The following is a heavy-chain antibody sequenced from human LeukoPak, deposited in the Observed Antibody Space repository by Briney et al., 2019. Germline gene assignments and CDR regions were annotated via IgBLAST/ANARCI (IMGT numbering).Heavy chain of an antibody. Sequence: PGGSLRLSCAASGLTFSSYVMSWVRQAPGKGLEWVSAISGSGGSTYYADSVKGRFTISRDNSKNTLYLQMNSLRAEDTAVYYCAKNAYQLPALSPFDYWGQGTLVTVSS. V-gene: IGHV3-23*01. CDR3: AKNAYQLPALSPFDY. D-gene: IGHD2-2*01. CDR1: GLTFSSYV. J-gene: IGHJ4*02. CDR2: ISGSGGST.